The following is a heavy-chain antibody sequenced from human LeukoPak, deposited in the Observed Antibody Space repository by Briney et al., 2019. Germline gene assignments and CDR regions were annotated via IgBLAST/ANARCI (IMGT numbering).Heavy chain of an antibody. J-gene: IGHJ5*02. CDR1: GDSTSSESYY. CDR3: ARGHIAVAGMDWFDP. CDR2: IYARGGT. D-gene: IGHD6-19*01. V-gene: IGHV4-61*09. Sequence: SETLSLTCTVSGDSTSSESYYWTWIRQPAGKGLEWLGHIYARGGTNYNPSLESRVTISVDTSKNQFSLKLTSVTAADTAVYYCARGHIAVAGMDWFDPWGQGTLVTVSS.